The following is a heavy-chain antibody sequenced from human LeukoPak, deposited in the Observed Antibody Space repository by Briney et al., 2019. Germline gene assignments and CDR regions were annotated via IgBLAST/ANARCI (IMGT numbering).Heavy chain of an antibody. D-gene: IGHD6-6*01. CDR1: GFTFSNYW. Sequence: TGGSLRLSCAASGFTFSNYWMSWVRQASGKGLEWVANIKEDGSEKYYEDSVKGRFTISRDNAKNSLYLQMNSLRAEDTAIYYCASGRQLGYWGQGTLVTVSS. CDR2: IKEDGSEK. CDR3: ASGRQLGY. J-gene: IGHJ4*02. V-gene: IGHV3-7*01.